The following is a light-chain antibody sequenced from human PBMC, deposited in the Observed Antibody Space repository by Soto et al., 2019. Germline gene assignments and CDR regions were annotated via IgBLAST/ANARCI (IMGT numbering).Light chain of an antibody. Sequence: DVQMTQSPSSLSASVGDRVTITCQASQDIGNNLNWYQQRPGQAPNLLIYHASNLETGVPSRFSGSGAETDFSFTISSLQPEDIATYYCQQYDDLPRYTFGQGTKLEIQ. CDR2: HAS. CDR3: QQYDDLPRYT. V-gene: IGKV1-33*01. J-gene: IGKJ2*01. CDR1: QDIGNN.